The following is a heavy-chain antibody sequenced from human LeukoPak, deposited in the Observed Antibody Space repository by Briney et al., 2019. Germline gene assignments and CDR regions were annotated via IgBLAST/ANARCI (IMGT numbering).Heavy chain of an antibody. CDR3: ARESHSGYETPGAFDI. CDR2: ISSSSSYI. V-gene: IGHV3-21*01. CDR1: GFTFSSYS. D-gene: IGHD5-12*01. Sequence: GGSLRLSCAASGFTFSSYSMNWVRQAPGKGLEWVSSISSSSSYIYFADSVKGRFTISRDNAKNSLYLQMNSLRAEDTAVYYCARESHSGYETPGAFDIWGQGTMVTVSS. J-gene: IGHJ3*02.